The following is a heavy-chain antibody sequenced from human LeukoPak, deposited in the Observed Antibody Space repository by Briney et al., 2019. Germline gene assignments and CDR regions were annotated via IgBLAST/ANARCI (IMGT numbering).Heavy chain of an antibody. D-gene: IGHD2-15*01. CDR2: VKRDGSEK. CDR3: VRMNRILPLGGLDY. J-gene: IGHJ4*02. Sequence: GSLRLSFSVSGFTFIDYWMSWVRRAAGKGLAGVATVKRDGSEKYYMDSVKGRFTISRDNAKNSLYLEIHSLQPEDTGVFYCVRMNRILPLGGLDYLGQATLVTVSS. V-gene: IGHV3-7*01. CDR1: GFTFIDYW.